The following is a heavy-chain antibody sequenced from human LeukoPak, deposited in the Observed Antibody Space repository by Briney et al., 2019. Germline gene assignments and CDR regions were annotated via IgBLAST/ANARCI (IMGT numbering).Heavy chain of an antibody. CDR1: GYTFTSYG. CDR3: ARDSCTNGVCYKFDY. CDR2: ISAYNGNT. V-gene: IGHV1-18*01. D-gene: IGHD2-8*01. Sequence: ASVKVSCKASGYTFTSYGISWVRQAPGQGLEWMGWISAYNGNTNYAQKLQGRVTMTTDTSTSTAYMELRSLRSDDTAVYYCARDSCTNGVCYKFDYWGQGTLVTVSS. J-gene: IGHJ4*02.